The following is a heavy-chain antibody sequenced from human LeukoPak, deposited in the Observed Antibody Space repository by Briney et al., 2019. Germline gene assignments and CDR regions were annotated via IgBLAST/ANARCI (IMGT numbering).Heavy chain of an antibody. Sequence: GGSLRLSCAASGFTVSSNYMSWVRQAPGKGLEWVSVIYSGGGTYHADSVKGRFTISRDNSENTLYLQMNSLRAEDTAVYYCARDKNPGIAADWGQGTLVTVSS. CDR2: IYSGGGT. J-gene: IGHJ4*02. CDR1: GFTVSSNY. D-gene: IGHD6-13*01. V-gene: IGHV3-53*01. CDR3: ARDKNPGIAAD.